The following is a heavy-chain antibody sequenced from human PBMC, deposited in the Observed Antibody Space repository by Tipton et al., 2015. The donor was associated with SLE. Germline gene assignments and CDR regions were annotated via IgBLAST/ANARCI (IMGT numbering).Heavy chain of an antibody. Sequence: SLRLSCAASGFTFSSYAMHWVRQAPGKGLEWVAVISYDGSNKYYADSVKGRFTISRDNSKNTLYLQMNSLRAEDTAVYYCAREGGDKAARYFDLWGRGTLVTVSS. V-gene: IGHV3-30*04. CDR1: GFTFSSYA. D-gene: IGHD3-16*01. J-gene: IGHJ2*01. CDR3: AREGGDKAARYFDL. CDR2: ISYDGSNK.